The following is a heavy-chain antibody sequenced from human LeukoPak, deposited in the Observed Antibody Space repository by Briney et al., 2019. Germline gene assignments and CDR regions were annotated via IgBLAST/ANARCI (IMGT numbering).Heavy chain of an antibody. CDR2: ISSGGDTI. Sequence: PGGSLRLSCAASGFTFSNYEMNWVRQAPGKGLEWVSYISSGGDTIHNSDSVKGRFTISRDNAKNSLYLRMNSLRAEDTAVYYCVRDGGTRLKYRYGYGDYWGQGTLVTVSS. V-gene: IGHV3-48*03. CDR3: VRDGGTRLKYRYGYGDY. J-gene: IGHJ4*02. CDR1: GFTFSNYE. D-gene: IGHD3-16*02.